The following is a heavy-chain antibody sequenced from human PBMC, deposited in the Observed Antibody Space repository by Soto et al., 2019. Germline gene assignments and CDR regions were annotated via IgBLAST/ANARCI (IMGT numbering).Heavy chain of an antibody. CDR3: ARDFVVPAAMSLDRYYYYGMDV. V-gene: IGHV5-10-1*01. CDR1: EDSFINYG. D-gene: IGHD2-2*01. J-gene: IGHJ6*01. Sequence: PMQNSWKGSEDSFINYGSSRVRQMPGKGLEWMGRIDPSDSYINYNPSFQGHVTISADNSKNTLYLQMNSLRAEDTAVYYCARDFVVPAAMSLDRYYYYGMDVWGQGTTVTVSS. CDR2: IDPSDSYI.